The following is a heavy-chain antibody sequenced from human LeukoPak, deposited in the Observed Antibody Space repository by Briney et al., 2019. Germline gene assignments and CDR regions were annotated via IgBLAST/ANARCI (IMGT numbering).Heavy chain of an antibody. V-gene: IGHV3-23*01. CDR2: ISGSGGST. Sequence: GGSLRLSCAASGFTFSSYAMSWVRQAPGKGLEWVSAISGSGGSTYYADSVKGRFTISRDNSKNTLYLQMNSLRAEDTAVYYCAKARGVAAAGRDRRYYYYYMDVWGKGTTVTVSS. J-gene: IGHJ6*03. D-gene: IGHD6-13*01. CDR3: AKARGVAAAGRDRRYYYYYMDV. CDR1: GFTFSSYA.